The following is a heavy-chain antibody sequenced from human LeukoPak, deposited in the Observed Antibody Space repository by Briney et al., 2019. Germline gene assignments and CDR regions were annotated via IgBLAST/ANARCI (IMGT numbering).Heavy chain of an antibody. CDR2: ISSSSSYI. J-gene: IGHJ6*03. D-gene: IGHD6-6*01. Sequence: GGSLRLSCAASGFTFSSYSMNWVRQAPGKGLEWVSSISSSSSYIYYADSVKGRFTISRDNAKNSLYLQMNSLRAEDTAVYCCARGRAGSSSRYYYMDVWGKGTTVTVSS. V-gene: IGHV3-21*01. CDR1: GFTFSSYS. CDR3: ARGRAGSSSRYYYMDV.